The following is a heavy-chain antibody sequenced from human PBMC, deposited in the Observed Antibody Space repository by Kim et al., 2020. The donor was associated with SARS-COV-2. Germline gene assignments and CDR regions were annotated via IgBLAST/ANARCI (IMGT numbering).Heavy chain of an antibody. CDR2: VWHDGINK. CDR1: EFTFSNHG. V-gene: IGHV3-33*01. J-gene: IGHJ6*02. CDR3: ARDEARISGSRLFYYYVVDV. Sequence: GGSLRLSCAASEFTFSNHGMHWVRQAPGKGLEWVAYVWHDGINKYYADSVKGLFTISRDNSKNTLYLQMNSRRAEDTAVYYCARDEARISGSRLFYYYVVDVWGQGTTVTVSS. D-gene: IGHD5-12*01.